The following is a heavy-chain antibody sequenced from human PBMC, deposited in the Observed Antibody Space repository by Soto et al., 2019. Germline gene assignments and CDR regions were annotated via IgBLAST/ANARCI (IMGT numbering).Heavy chain of an antibody. Sequence: SVKVSCKASGYTFTSYTISWVRQAPGQGLEWMGRIIPILGIANYAQKFQGRVTITADKSTSTAYMELSSLRSEDTAVYYCAREPGEYFDWLFLAYNWFDPWGQGTLVTVSS. J-gene: IGHJ5*02. CDR2: IIPILGIA. V-gene: IGHV1-69*04. CDR3: AREPGEYFDWLFLAYNWFDP. CDR1: GYTFTSYT. D-gene: IGHD3-9*01.